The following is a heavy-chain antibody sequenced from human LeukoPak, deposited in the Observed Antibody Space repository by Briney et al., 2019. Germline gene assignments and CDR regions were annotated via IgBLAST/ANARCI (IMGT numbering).Heavy chain of an antibody. CDR1: GGSISSGGYS. J-gene: IGHJ4*02. CDR2: IYHSGST. CDR3: ARNYYGSGLDY. Sequence: SQTLSLTCAVSGGSISSGGYSWSWIRQPPGKGLEWIGYIYHSGSTYYNPSLKSRVTISVDRSKNQFSLKLSSVTAADTAVYYCARNYYGSGLDYWSQGTLVTVSS. V-gene: IGHV4-30-2*01. D-gene: IGHD3-10*01.